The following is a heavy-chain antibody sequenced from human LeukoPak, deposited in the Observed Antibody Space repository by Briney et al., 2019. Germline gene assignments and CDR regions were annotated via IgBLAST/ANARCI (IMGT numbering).Heavy chain of an antibody. CDR2: IYNTGST. J-gene: IGHJ4*02. D-gene: IGHD4-11*01. Sequence: SETLSLTCGVSGYFVSSGYYWGWIRQPPGKGLEWIGNIYNTGSTYYNPSLKSRVTISVDTSNNQFSLKLSSVTSADTAVYYCASSITVTNALSFDYWGQGSLVIVSS. CDR1: GYFVSSGYY. CDR3: ASSITVTNALSFDY. V-gene: IGHV4-38-2*01.